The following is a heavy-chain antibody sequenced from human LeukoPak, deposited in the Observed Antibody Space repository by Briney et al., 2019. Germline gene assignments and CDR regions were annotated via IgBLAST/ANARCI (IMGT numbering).Heavy chain of an antibody. CDR1: GFTVSSNY. CDR3: ASSLTFRDPPWY. V-gene: IGHV3-53*01. CDR2: IYSGGST. J-gene: IGHJ4*02. Sequence: GGSLRLSCAASGFTVSSNYMSWVRQAPGKGLEWVSVIYSGGSTYYADSVKGRFTISRDNSKNTLYLQMNSLRAEDTAVYYCASSLTFRDPPWYWGQGTLVTVSS. D-gene: IGHD1-14*01.